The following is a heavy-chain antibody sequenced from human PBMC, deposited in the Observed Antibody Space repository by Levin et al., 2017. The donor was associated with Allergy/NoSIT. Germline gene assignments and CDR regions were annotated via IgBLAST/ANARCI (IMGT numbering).Heavy chain of an antibody. V-gene: IGHV3-15*01. D-gene: IGHD2-2*01. CDR3: ATERYCSSTSCPMTLDY. J-gene: IGHJ4*02. CDR1: GFIFCNSW. CDR2: IKSKTNGGAT. Sequence: GESLKISCAASGFIFCNSWMTWVRQAPGKGLEWVGRIKSKTNGGATDYAAPVKSRFTVSRDDSKNTLYLQMNSLKTEDTAIYYCATERYCSSTSCPMTLDYWGQGTLVTVSS.